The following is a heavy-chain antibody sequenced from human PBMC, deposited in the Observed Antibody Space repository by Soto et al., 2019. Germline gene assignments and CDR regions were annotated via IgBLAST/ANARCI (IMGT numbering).Heavy chain of an antibody. D-gene: IGHD3-22*01. CDR2: ISYDGSNE. J-gene: IGHJ4*02. CDR3: ARDHYYYDSSGYSGFDY. Sequence: QVHLVESGGGVVQPGRSLRLSCAASGFTFSSYAMHWVRQAPGKGLEWVAVISYDGSNEYYADSVKGRFTISRDNFKNTLHLQMNSLRAEDTAVYYCARDHYYYDSSGYSGFDYWGQGTLVTVSS. V-gene: IGHV3-30-3*01. CDR1: GFTFSSYA.